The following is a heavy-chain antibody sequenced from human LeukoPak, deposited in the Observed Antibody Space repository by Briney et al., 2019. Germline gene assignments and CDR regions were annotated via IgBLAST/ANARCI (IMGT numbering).Heavy chain of an antibody. Sequence: PAETLSLTCTVSGGSISSSSYYWGWIRQPPGKGLEWIGSIYYSGSTYYNPSLKSRVTISVDTSKNQFSLKLRSVTAADTAVYYCARPRLGPAAIRGGDYYYYMDVWGKGTTVTVSS. V-gene: IGHV4-39*01. D-gene: IGHD2-2*02. CDR2: IYYSGST. CDR1: GGSISSSSYY. CDR3: ARPRLGPAAIRGGDYYYYMDV. J-gene: IGHJ6*03.